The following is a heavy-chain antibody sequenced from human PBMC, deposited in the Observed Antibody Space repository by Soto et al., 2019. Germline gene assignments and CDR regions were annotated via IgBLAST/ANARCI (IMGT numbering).Heavy chain of an antibody. J-gene: IGHJ3*02. CDR3: ARGGAAAAGPPDAFDI. D-gene: IGHD6-13*01. CDR1: GYTFTGYY. V-gene: IGHV1-2*02. CDR2: INPNSGGT. Sequence: SASVKVSCKASGYTFTGYYMHWVRQAPGQGLEWMGWINPNSGGTNYAQKFQGRVTMTRDTPISTAYMELSRLRSDDTAVYYCARGGAAAAGPPDAFDIWGQGTIVTVSS.